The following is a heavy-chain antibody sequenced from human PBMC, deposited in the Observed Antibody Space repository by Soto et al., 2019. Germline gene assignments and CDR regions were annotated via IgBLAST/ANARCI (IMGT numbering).Heavy chain of an antibody. V-gene: IGHV4-39*01. CDR2: LYSSGKT. D-gene: IGHD2-15*01. CDR3: ARLILAFTEPFGY. J-gene: IGHJ4*02. Sequence: SETLSLTCTVSGGSVRSSGYYWAWIRQPPGKGLEWIGSLYSSGKTYRNPSLKSRVTMSDDTSKNQLSLRLSSVTAADTAVYYCARLILAFTEPFGYWAQGTLVTVSS. CDR1: GGSVRSSGYY.